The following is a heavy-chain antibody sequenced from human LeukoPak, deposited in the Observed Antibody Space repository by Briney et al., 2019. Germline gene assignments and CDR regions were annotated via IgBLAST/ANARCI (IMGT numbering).Heavy chain of an antibody. D-gene: IGHD3-10*01. CDR1: GFTFSGYA. J-gene: IGHJ4*02. CDR3: AKLTMVRGAPFDY. Sequence: GGSLRLSCAASGFTFSGYAMSWVRQAPGKGLEWVSAISGSGGSTYYADSVKGRFTISRDNSKNTLYLQMNSLRAEDTAAYYCAKLTMVRGAPFDYWGQGTLVTVSS. CDR2: ISGSGGST. V-gene: IGHV3-23*01.